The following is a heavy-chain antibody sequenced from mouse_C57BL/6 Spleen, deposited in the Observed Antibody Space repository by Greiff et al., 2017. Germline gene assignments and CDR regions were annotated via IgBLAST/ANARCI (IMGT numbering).Heavy chain of an antibody. D-gene: IGHD2-5*01. CDR1: GYTFTSYW. CDR2: IYPGSGST. Sequence: VQLQQPGAELVKPAASVKMSCKASGYTFTSYWITWVKQRPGQGLEWIGDIYPGSGSTNYNEKFKSKATLTVDTSSSTAYMQLSSLTSEDSAVYYCAPYYSNYVPFAYWGQGTTLTVSS. CDR3: APYYSNYVPFAY. V-gene: IGHV1-55*01. J-gene: IGHJ2*01.